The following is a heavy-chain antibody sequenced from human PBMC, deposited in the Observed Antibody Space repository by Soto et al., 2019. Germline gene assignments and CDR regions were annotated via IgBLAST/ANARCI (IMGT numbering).Heavy chain of an antibody. V-gene: IGHV4-61*01. D-gene: IGHD3-10*01. CDR3: ARDVVRGVADNWFDP. CDR2: IYYSGTT. CDR1: GGSVGSGHYY. J-gene: IGHJ5*02. Sequence: NPSETLSLTCTVSGGSVGSGHYYWSWIRQPPGEGLEWIAYIYYSGTTNYNPSLKSRVAISLDTSKNQVSLKLTSVTAADTATYYCARDVVRGVADNWFDPWCPGVVLTVSS.